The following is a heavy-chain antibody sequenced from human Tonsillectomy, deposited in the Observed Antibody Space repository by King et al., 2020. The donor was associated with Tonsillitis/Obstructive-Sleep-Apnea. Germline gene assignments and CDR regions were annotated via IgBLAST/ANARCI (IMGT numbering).Heavy chain of an antibody. Sequence: QVQLQQWGAGLLKPSETLSLTCAVYGGSFSGYYWSGIRQPPGKGLEWIGEINHSGSTNYNPSLKSRVTISVDTSKNQFSLKLSSVTVADTAVYYCARGPPSGPTIYYYYMDVWAKGTTVTVSS. CDR1: GGSFSGYY. V-gene: IGHV4-34*01. J-gene: IGHJ6*03. CDR3: ARGPPSGPTIYYYYMDV. D-gene: IGHD5-12*01. CDR2: INHSGST.